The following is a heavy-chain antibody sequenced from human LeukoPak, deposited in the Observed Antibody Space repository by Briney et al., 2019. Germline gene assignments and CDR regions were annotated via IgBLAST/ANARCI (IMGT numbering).Heavy chain of an antibody. CDR1: GYTFTGYY. D-gene: IGHD4-17*01. CDR3: ARAITPNERMTTPDY. V-gene: IGHV1-2*02. J-gene: IGHJ4*02. Sequence: GASVKVSCKASGYTFTGYYMHWVRQAPGQGLEWMGWINPNSGGTNYARKFQGRVTMTRDTSISTAYMELSRLRSDDTAVYYCARAITPNERMTTPDYWGQGTLVTVSS. CDR2: INPNSGGT.